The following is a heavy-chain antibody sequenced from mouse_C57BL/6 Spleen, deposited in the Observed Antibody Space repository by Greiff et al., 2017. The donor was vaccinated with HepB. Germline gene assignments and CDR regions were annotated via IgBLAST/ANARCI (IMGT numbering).Heavy chain of an antibody. D-gene: IGHD2-1*01. J-gene: IGHJ1*03. Sequence: QVQLQQSGAELVKPGASVKLSCKASGYTFTSYWMQWVKQRPGQGLEWIGEIDPSDSYTNYNQKFKGKATLTVDTSSSTAYMQLSSLTSEDSAVYYCARSDPGNQGYWYFDVWGTGTTVTVSS. V-gene: IGHV1-50*01. CDR1: GYTFTSYW. CDR2: IDPSDSYT. CDR3: ARSDPGNQGYWYFDV.